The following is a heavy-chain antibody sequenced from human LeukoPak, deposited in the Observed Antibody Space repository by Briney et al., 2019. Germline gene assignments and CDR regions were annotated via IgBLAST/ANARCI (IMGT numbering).Heavy chain of an antibody. J-gene: IGHJ6*03. D-gene: IGHD1-7*01. CDR1: GFTFSSYG. V-gene: IGHV3-23*01. Sequence: GGSLRLSCAASGFTFSSYGMSWVRQAPGKGLEWVSAISGSGGSTYYADSVKGRFTISRDNSKNTLYLQMNSLRAEDTAVYYCAKRRGLELTYYYYMDVWGKGTTVTVSS. CDR2: ISGSGGST. CDR3: AKRRGLELTYYYYMDV.